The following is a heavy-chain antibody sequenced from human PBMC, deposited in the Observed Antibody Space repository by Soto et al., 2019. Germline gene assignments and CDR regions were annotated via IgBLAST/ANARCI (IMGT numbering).Heavy chain of an antibody. D-gene: IGHD2-15*01. Sequence: PSETLSLTCTVSGGSISSSSYYWGWIRQPPGKGLEWIGSIYYSGSTYYNPSLKSRVTISVDTSKNQFSLKLSSVTAADTAVYYCANTYCSGGSCYYFDYWGQGTLVTVSS. CDR2: IYYSGST. V-gene: IGHV4-39*01. J-gene: IGHJ4*02. CDR1: GGSISSSSYY. CDR3: ANTYCSGGSCYYFDY.